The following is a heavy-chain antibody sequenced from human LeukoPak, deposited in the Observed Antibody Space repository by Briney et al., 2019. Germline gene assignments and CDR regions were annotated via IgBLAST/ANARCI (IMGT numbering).Heavy chain of an antibody. CDR2: IHYAGST. J-gene: IGHJ6*03. Sequence: SETLSLTCTVSGASIKSYDWTWIRQSPGKGLEWIANIHYAGSTNYNPSLKSRVTISVDLSKNHFSLNLNSVTAADTAVYYCARVPAQGGSYPSWYYYYMDVWGKGTTVTVSS. CDR1: GASIKSYD. CDR3: ARVPAQGGSYPSWYYYYMDV. D-gene: IGHD1-26*01. V-gene: IGHV4-59*12.